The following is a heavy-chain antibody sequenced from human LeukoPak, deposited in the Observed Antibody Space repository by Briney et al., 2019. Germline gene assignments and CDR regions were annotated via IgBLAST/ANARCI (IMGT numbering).Heavy chain of an antibody. J-gene: IGHJ4*02. CDR2: ISSSSSYI. CDR3: ARATDGDYVPY. V-gene: IGHV3-21*01. D-gene: IGHD4-17*01. Sequence: PGGSLRLSCAASGFTFSSYSMNWVRQAPGKGLEWVSSISSSSSYISYADSVKGRFTISRDNAKNSLYLQMNSLRAEDTAVYYCARATDGDYVPYWGQGTLVTVSS. CDR1: GFTFSSYS.